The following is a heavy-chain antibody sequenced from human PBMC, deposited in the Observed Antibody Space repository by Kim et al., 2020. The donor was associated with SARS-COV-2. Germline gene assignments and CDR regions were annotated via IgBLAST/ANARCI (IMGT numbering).Heavy chain of an antibody. CDR2: A. D-gene: IGHD3-10*01. J-gene: IGHJ4*02. Sequence: ACYADSVKGRFTISRDNCKNTLYLQMSSLRAEDTAVYYCVKDGDDEGDYWGQGTLVTVSS. V-gene: IGHV3-64D*09. CDR3: VKDGDDEGDY.